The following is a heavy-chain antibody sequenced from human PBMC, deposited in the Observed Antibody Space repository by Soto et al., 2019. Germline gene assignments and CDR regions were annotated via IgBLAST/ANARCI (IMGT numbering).Heavy chain of an antibody. CDR3: ARVDVNHYYYYYMDV. V-gene: IGHV4-39*07. J-gene: IGHJ6*03. Sequence: PSETLSLTCTVSGGSISSSSYYWGWIRQPPGKGLEWIGSIYYSGSTYYNPSLKSRVTISVDTSKNQFSLKLSSVTAADTAVYYCARVDVNHYYYYYMDVWGKGTTVTVSS. CDR1: GGSISSSSYY. CDR2: IYYSGST.